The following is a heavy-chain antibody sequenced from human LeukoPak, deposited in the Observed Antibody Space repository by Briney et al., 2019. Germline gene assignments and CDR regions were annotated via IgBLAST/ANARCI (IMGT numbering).Heavy chain of an antibody. Sequence: GGSLRLSCAASGFTVSSNYMTWVRQAPGRGLEWVSGISGSGGSTYYADSVKGRVTISRDNSKNTLYLPMNSLRAEDMAIYYCAKGPVVTFDIWGQGTMVTVSS. D-gene: IGHD2-15*01. CDR2: ISGSGGST. CDR1: GFTVSSNY. J-gene: IGHJ3*02. CDR3: AKGPVVTFDI. V-gene: IGHV3-23*01.